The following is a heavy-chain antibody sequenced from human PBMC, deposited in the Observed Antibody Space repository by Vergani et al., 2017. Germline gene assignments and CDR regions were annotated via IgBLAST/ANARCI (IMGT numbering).Heavy chain of an antibody. CDR3: ARAAYYDILTGTVSWFDP. CDR1: GGTFSSYA. D-gene: IGHD3-9*01. Sequence: QVQLVQSGAEVKKPGSSVKVSCKASGGTFSSYAISWVRQAPGQGLEWMGGINPIFGTANSAQKFQGRVTFTADESTSTAYMELSSLRSEDTAVYYCARAAYYDILTGTVSWFDPWGQGTLVTVSS. CDR2: INPIFGTA. V-gene: IGHV1-69*01. J-gene: IGHJ5*02.